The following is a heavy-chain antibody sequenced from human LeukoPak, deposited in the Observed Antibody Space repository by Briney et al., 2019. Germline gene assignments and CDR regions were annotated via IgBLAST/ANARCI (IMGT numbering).Heavy chain of an antibody. Sequence: PSQTLSLTCAVSGGSISSDHYSWSWIRQPPGKGLEWIGYIYQNGNTFYNPSLKSRVTITVDRSKNQFSLRLSSVTAADTAVYYCARGPDIAAAGHRYVPPDYWGQGTLVTVSS. CDR3: ARGPDIAAAGHRYVPPDY. CDR1: GGSISSDHYS. V-gene: IGHV4-30-2*01. D-gene: IGHD6-13*01. J-gene: IGHJ4*02. CDR2: IYQNGNT.